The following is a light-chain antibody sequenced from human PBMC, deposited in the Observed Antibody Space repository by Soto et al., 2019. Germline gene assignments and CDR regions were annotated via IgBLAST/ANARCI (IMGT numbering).Light chain of an antibody. J-gene: IGLJ2*01. V-gene: IGLV2-14*03. Sequence: LTQPASVSGSPGQSITISCTGTSSDVGGYNYVSWYQQHPGKAPKLMIYDVSNRPSGVSNRFSGSKSGNTASLTISGLQAEDEADYYCSSYTSSTTLVVFGGGTQLPS. CDR3: SSYTSSTTLVV. CDR2: DVS. CDR1: SSDVGGYNY.